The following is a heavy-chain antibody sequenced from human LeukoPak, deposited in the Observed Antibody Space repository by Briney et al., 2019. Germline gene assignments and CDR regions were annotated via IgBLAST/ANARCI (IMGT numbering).Heavy chain of an antibody. CDR2: VSASGAST. J-gene: IGHJ4*02. D-gene: IGHD6-19*01. Sequence: GGSLRLSCAASGFSFSNYAMSWVRQAPGKGLEWVSGVSASGASTYSEDSVKGRFIISRDNSKNTVFLQMNSLRAEDTAVYYRARQHTGWYVDYWGQGILVTVSS. CDR1: GFSFSNYA. CDR3: ARQHTGWYVDY. V-gene: IGHV3-23*01.